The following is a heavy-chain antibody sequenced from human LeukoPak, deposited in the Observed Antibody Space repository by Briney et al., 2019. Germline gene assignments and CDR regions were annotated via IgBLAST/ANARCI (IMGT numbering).Heavy chain of an antibody. V-gene: IGHV1-18*01. CDR3: ARDSPYSSSWYPNDY. CDR2: ISAYNGNT. D-gene: IGHD6-13*01. CDR1: GYTFTSYG. J-gene: IGHJ4*02. Sequence: ASVKVSCKASGYTFTSYGISWVRQAPGQGLEWMGWISAYNGNTNYAQKLQGRVTMTTDTSTSTAYMELRSLRSDDTAVYYCARDSPYSSSWYPNDYWGQGTQVTVSS.